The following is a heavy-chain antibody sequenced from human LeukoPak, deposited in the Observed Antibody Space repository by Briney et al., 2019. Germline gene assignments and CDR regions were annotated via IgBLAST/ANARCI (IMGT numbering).Heavy chain of an antibody. Sequence: SETLSLTCAVYGGSFSGYYWSWIRQPPGKGLEWIGEINHSGSTNYNPSLKSRVTVSVDTSKNQFSLKLSSVTTADTAVYYCARTSGSGSYFKKGPFGPWGQGTLVTVSS. CDR1: GGSFSGYY. D-gene: IGHD1-26*01. J-gene: IGHJ5*02. CDR2: INHSGST. V-gene: IGHV4-34*01. CDR3: ARTSGSGSYFKKGPFGP.